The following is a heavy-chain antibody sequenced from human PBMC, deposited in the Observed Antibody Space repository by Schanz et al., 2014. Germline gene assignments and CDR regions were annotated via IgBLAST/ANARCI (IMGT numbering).Heavy chain of an antibody. D-gene: IGHD6-6*01. CDR3: ARDQSPYTNSSDVRYFDY. V-gene: IGHV1-18*01. J-gene: IGHJ4*02. CDR1: GGTFSSYT. CDR2: INGYNGHT. Sequence: QVQLVQSGAEVKKPGSSVKVSCKASGGTFSSYTISWVRQAPGQGLEWMGWINGYNGHTLYAQKFQGRVTMTRDTSISTAYMELSSLASDDTAVYYCARDQSPYTNSSDVRYFDYWGQGSLVTVSS.